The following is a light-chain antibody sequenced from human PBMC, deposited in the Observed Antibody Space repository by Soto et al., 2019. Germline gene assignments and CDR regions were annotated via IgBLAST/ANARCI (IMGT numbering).Light chain of an antibody. Sequence: QSVLTQPASVSWSPGQSITISCTGTSSDVGGYDYVSWYQLHPRKAPKLMVFEVSNRPSGVSYRFSGSKSGNTASLTISGLQAEDEADYFCSSYSISTAYLFGTGTKVTVL. CDR1: SSDVGGYDY. CDR3: SSYSISTAYL. V-gene: IGLV2-14*01. J-gene: IGLJ1*01. CDR2: EVS.